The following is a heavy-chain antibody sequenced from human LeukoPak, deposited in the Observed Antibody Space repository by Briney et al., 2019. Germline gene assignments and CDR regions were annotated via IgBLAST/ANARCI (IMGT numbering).Heavy chain of an antibody. J-gene: IGHJ4*02. CDR3: ARDYVTEDCSSTSCSVDY. D-gene: IGHD2-2*01. CDR1: GFTFNDYA. Sequence: PGRSLRLSCAASGFTFNDYAMSWVRQAPGKGLEWVANIKQDGSEKYYVDSVKGRFTISRDNAKNSLYLQMNSLRAEDTAVYYCARDYVTEDCSSTSCSVDYWGQGTLVTVSS. CDR2: IKQDGSEK. V-gene: IGHV3-7*01.